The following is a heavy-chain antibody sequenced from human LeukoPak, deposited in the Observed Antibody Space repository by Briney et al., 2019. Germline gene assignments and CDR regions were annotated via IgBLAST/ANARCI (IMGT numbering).Heavy chain of an antibody. D-gene: IGHD3-22*01. V-gene: IGHV3-23*01. J-gene: IGHJ4*02. Sequence: PGGTLRLSCAASGFTFSSFGMSWVRQAPGKGLEWVSAISGSGSSTYYADSVKGRFTISRDNSKNTLYLQMNSLRAEDTAVYYCAKDPQRSSGYYYEVDYWGQGTLVTVSS. CDR1: GFTFSSFG. CDR2: ISGSGSST. CDR3: AKDPQRSSGYYYEVDY.